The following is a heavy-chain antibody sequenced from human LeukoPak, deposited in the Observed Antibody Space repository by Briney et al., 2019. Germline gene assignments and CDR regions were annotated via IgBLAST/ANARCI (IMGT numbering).Heavy chain of an antibody. CDR3: ARFAAAAVDY. D-gene: IGHD6-13*01. Sequence: SETLSLTCAVYGGSFSGYYWSWIRQPPGKGLEWIGHSYYSGSTNYNASLKSRVTISVDTSKNQFSLKLTSVTAADTAVYYCARFAAAAVDYWGQGTLVTVSS. CDR1: GGSFSGYY. CDR2: SYYSGST. J-gene: IGHJ4*02. V-gene: IGHV4-59*01.